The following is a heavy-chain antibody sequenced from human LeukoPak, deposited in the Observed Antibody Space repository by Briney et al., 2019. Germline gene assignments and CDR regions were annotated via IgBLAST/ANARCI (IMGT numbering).Heavy chain of an antibody. CDR3: ARVQRWGYSNYFDY. CDR2: INSNGGST. CDR1: GFTFDDYG. J-gene: IGHJ4*02. Sequence: GGSLRLSCAASGFTFDDYGMIWVRQAPGKGLEWVSAINSNGGSTGYADSVKGRFTMSRGNVKNSLYLQMDSLRAEDTALYYRARVQRWGYSNYFDYWGQGTLVTVSS. V-gene: IGHV3-20*04. D-gene: IGHD4-11*01.